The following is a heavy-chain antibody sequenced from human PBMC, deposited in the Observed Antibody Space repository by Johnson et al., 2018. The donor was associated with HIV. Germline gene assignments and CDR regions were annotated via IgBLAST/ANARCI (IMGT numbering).Heavy chain of an antibody. CDR1: GFTFDDYA. CDR3: AVVQCLPDDVFNI. Sequence: VQLVESGGGLVQPGRSLRLSCAASGFTFDDYAMHWVRQAPGKGLEWVSGISWNSGSTSYADSVKGRFTISRDNTKNTLYLQMDSLGAEDSAVYYCAVVQCLPDDVFNIWGQGTMVTVSS. D-gene: IGHD5/OR15-5a*01. CDR2: ISWNSGST. V-gene: IGHV3-9*01. J-gene: IGHJ3*02.